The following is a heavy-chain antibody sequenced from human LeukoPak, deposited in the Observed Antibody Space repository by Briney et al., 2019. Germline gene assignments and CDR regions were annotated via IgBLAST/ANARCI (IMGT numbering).Heavy chain of an antibody. V-gene: IGHV1-69*13. CDR3: AREIAVAGTFDY. CDR2: IIPIFGTA. J-gene: IGHJ4*02. Sequence: SVKVSCKASGGTFSSYAISWVRQAPGQGLEWMGGIIPIFGTANYAQKFQGRVTITADESTSTAYMELSSLRSEDTAVYYCAREIAVAGTFDYWGQGTLVTVSS. CDR1: GGTFSSYA. D-gene: IGHD6-19*01.